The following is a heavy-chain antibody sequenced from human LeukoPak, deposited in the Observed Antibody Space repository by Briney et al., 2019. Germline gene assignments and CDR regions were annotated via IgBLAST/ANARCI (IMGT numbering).Heavy chain of an antibody. CDR2: IYTSGST. CDR3: ASLLSSSRFDP. J-gene: IGHJ5*02. CDR1: GGSISSYY. Sequence: SETLSLTCTVSGGSISSYYWSWIRVSAGKGLEWIGRIYTSGSTNYNPSLKSRVTMSVDTSKNQFSLKLSSVTAADTAVYYCASLLSSSRFDPWGQGTLVTVSS. D-gene: IGHD6-13*01. V-gene: IGHV4-4*07.